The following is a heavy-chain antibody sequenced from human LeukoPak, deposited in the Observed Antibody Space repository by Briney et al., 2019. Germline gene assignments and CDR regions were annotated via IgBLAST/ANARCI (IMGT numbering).Heavy chain of an antibody. CDR2: IYYSGST. V-gene: IGHV4-39*07. CDR3: ARRARTGYYNY. Sequence: TLSLTCTVSGGSISSSSYYWGWIRQPPGKGLEWIGSIYYSGSTYYNPSLKSRVTISVDTSKNQFSLKLSSVTAADTAVYYCARRARTGYYNYWGQGTLVTVSS. J-gene: IGHJ4*02. CDR1: GGSISSSSYY. D-gene: IGHD3/OR15-3a*01.